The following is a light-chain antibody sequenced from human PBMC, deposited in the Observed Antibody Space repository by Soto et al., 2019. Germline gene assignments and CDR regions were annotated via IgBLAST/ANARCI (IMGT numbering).Light chain of an antibody. CDR3: QQYNNWPRT. CDR1: QSVGSD. Sequence: EIVMTQSPATLSVSPGERATLSCRASQSVGSDLAWYQQKPGQAPRLLIYDAFTRSTDIPARFSGSRSGTEFTFTISSLQSEDFAVYYCQQYNNWPRTFGQGTKVDIK. CDR2: DAF. V-gene: IGKV3-15*01. J-gene: IGKJ1*01.